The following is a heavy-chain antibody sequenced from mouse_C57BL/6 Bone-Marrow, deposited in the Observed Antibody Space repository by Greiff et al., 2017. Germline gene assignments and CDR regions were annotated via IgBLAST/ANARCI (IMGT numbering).Heavy chain of an antibody. CDR2: ISSGGSYT. D-gene: IGHD4-1*01. V-gene: IGHV5-6*01. CDR1: GFTFSSYG. CDR3: AGGVLGYYFDY. J-gene: IGHJ2*01. Sequence: EVQVVESGGDLVKPGGSLKLSCAASGFTFSSYGMSWVRQTPDKRLEWVATISSGGSYTYYPDSVKGRFTISRDNAKNTLYLQRSRLKSEETAMYYCAGGVLGYYFDYWGKAPLSQSPQ.